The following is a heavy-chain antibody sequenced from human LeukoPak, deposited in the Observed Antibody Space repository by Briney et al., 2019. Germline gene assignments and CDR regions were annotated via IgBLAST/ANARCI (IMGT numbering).Heavy chain of an antibody. Sequence: SVTLSLTCAVYGGSFSGYYWSWIRQPPGKGLEWIGEINHSGSTNYNPSLKSRVTISVDTSKNQFSLKLSSVTAADTAVYYCARGRSGWSPFDYWGQGTLVTVSS. J-gene: IGHJ4*02. D-gene: IGHD6-19*01. CDR2: INHSGST. CDR1: GGSFSGYY. CDR3: ARGRSGWSPFDY. V-gene: IGHV4-34*01.